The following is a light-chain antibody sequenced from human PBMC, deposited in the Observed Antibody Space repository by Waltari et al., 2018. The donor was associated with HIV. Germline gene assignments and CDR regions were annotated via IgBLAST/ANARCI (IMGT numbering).Light chain of an antibody. CDR1: NSNIGSNS. CDR2: NSN. CDR3: AAWDDSRNAHVV. J-gene: IGLJ2*01. V-gene: IGLV1-44*01. Sequence: QSVLTQPPSASGTPGQRVTISCSGSNSNIGSNSVNWYQQLPGTAPKPLIYNSNQRPSGVPDRFSGSKSGTSASLAISGLQSEDEADYYCAAWDDSRNAHVVFGGGTKLTVL.